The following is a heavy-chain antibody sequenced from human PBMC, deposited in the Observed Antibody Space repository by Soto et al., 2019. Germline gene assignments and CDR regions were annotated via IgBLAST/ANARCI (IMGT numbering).Heavy chain of an antibody. J-gene: IGHJ6*02. D-gene: IGHD2-2*01. CDR1: GYTFTSYG. CDR3: ARAPPGYCSSTSCYLLPDRYYYYYGMDV. V-gene: IGHV1-18*01. CDR2: ISAYNGNT. Sequence: QVQLVQSGAEVKKPGASVKVSCKASGYTFTSYGISWVRQAPGQGLEWMGWISAYNGNTNYAQKLQGRVTMTTDTSTSTAYMEPRGLRSDDTGVYYCARAPPGYCSSTSCYLLPDRYYYYYGMDVWCQGTTVTVSS.